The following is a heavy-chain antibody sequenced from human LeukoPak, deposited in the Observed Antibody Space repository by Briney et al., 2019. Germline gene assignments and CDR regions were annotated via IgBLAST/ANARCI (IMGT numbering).Heavy chain of an antibody. CDR2: IRYDGSNK. Sequence: GGSLRLSCAASGFTFSSYGMRWVRQAPGKGLEWVAFIRYDGSNKYYADSVKGRFTISRDNSKNTLYLQMNSLRAEDTAVYYCARRGGWLQFNGYFDYWGQGTLVTVSS. V-gene: IGHV3-30*02. D-gene: IGHD5-24*01. CDR3: ARRGGWLQFNGYFDY. J-gene: IGHJ4*02. CDR1: GFTFSSYG.